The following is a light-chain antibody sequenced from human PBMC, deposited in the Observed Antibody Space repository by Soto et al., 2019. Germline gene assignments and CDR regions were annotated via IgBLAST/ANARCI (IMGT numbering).Light chain of an antibody. CDR2: DVT. Sequence: QSVLTQPASVSGSPGQSITISCIGTSSDVGYYNYVSWYQQHPGKAPKLMIYDVTNRPSGVSNRFSGSKSGNTASLTISGLQAEDDADYYCTSYTSSSTLYVFGTGTKVTVL. V-gene: IGLV2-14*01. J-gene: IGLJ1*01. CDR1: SSDVGYYNY. CDR3: TSYTSSSTLYV.